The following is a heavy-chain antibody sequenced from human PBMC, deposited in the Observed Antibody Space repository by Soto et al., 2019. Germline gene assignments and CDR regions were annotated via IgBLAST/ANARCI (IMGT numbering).Heavy chain of an antibody. CDR1: GGSISSSSYY. CDR3: ARHQDIVVVPAASFDY. V-gene: IGHV4-39*01. D-gene: IGHD2-2*01. Sequence: QLQLQESGPGLVKPSETLSLTCTVSGGSISSSSYYWGWIRQPPGKGLEWIGSIYYSGSTYYNPSLKSRVTISVDTSKNPFSLKLSSVTAADTAVYYCARHQDIVVVPAASFDYWGQGTLVTVSS. CDR2: IYYSGST. J-gene: IGHJ4*02.